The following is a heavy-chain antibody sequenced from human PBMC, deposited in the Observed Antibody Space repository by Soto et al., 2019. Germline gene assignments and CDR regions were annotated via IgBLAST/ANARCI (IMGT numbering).Heavy chain of an antibody. CDR1: GGTFSSYA. Sequence: QVQLVQSGAEVKKPGSSVKVSCKASGGTFSSYAISWVRQAPGQGLEWMGGIIPIFGTANYAQKFQGRVTITTDQSTSTAYMEMSSLRAEDTAVYYCAREEAVAGYPYFDYWGQGTLVTVSS. CDR3: AREEAVAGYPYFDY. CDR2: IIPIFGTA. D-gene: IGHD6-19*01. V-gene: IGHV1-69*05. J-gene: IGHJ4*02.